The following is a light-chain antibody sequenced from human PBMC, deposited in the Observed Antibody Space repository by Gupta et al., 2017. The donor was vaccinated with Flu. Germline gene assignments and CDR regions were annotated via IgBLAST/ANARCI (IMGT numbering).Light chain of an antibody. J-gene: IGLJ2*01. CDR1: SSDIGGYNY. CDR3: SSYGGNSKFVV. V-gene: IGLV2-8*01. Sequence: VTISCTGASSDIGGYNYVSWYQQHPGKAPKLLMCEVTRRPSGVSDRFSGSKSGNTASLTVSGLQADDEAEYYCSSYGGNSKFVVFSGGTTLTVL. CDR2: EVT.